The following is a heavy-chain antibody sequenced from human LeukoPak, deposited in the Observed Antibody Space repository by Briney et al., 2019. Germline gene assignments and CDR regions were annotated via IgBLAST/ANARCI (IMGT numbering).Heavy chain of an antibody. CDR1: GGSISSYY. J-gene: IGHJ5*02. CDR2: ISGSGGST. V-gene: IGHV3-23*01. Sequence: ETMSLACTLDGGSISSYYWSWVRQAPGKGLEWVSAISGSGGSTYYADSVKGRFTISRDNSKNTLHLQMNSLRAEDTAVYYCARTDSSTWYQLFVPWGQGTLVRVSS. CDR3: ARTDSSTWYQLFVP. D-gene: IGHD6-13*01.